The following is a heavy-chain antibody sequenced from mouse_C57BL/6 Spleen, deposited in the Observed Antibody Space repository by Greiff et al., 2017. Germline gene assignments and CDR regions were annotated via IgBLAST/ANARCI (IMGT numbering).Heavy chain of an antibody. Sequence: VQLQESGPELVKPGASVKISCKASGYSFTDYNMNWVKQSNGKSLEWIGVIDPNYGTTRYNLKFKGKATLTVDQSSSTAYMQLNSLTSEDSAFYYCASPSYGSSYGYWGTGTTLTVSS. CDR1: GYSFTDYN. D-gene: IGHD1-1*01. V-gene: IGHV1-39*01. CDR3: ASPSYGSSYGY. J-gene: IGHJ2*01. CDR2: IDPNYGTT.